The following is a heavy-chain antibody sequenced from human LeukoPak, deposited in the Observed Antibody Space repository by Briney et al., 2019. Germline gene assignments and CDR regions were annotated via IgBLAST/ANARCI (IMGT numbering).Heavy chain of an antibody. D-gene: IGHD6-13*01. CDR2: INPNSGGT. Sequence: GASVKVSCKASGYTFTDYYIHWVRQAPGQGLEWMGWINPNSGGTNYAQKFQGRVTMTRDTSISTAYMELSRLTSDDTAVYYCAVGLYSSSWYLGYWGQGTLVTVSS. V-gene: IGHV1-2*02. CDR1: GYTFTDYY. CDR3: AVGLYSSSWYLGY. J-gene: IGHJ4*02.